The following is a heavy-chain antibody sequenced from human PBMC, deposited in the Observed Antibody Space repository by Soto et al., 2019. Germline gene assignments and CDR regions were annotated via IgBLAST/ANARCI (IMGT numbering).Heavy chain of an antibody. CDR1: GGTFSRNT. CDR2: IMPIFGSA. D-gene: IGHD3-22*01. Sequence: SVKVSCKASGGTFSRNTISWVRQAPGQGLEWMGGIMPIFGSANYAQKFQGRVTIAADENTRTVYMELSRLRSEDTAVYYCARQFDSDTTGYYYAYWGQGTLVTVSS. CDR3: ARQFDSDTTGYYYAY. V-gene: IGHV1-69*13. J-gene: IGHJ4*02.